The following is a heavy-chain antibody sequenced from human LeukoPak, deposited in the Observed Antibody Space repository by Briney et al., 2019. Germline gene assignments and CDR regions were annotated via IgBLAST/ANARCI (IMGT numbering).Heavy chain of an antibody. CDR3: ARTTEGYCRGRSCYSYYYYMDV. V-gene: IGHV4-59*01. D-gene: IGHD2-15*01. J-gene: IGHJ6*03. CDR2: IHYSGST. Sequence: SETLSLTCTVSGGSLSSYYWSWLRQPPGKGLEWIGYIHYSGSTNYNPSLKSRVTISVDTSKNQFSLKLSSVTAADTAVYYCARTTEGYCRGRSCYSYYYYMDVWGKGTTVTVSS. CDR1: GGSLSSYY.